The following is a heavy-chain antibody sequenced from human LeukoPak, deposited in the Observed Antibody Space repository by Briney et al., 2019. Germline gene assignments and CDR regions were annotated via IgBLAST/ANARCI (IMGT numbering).Heavy chain of an antibody. CDR1: GFIFSSWW. J-gene: IGHJ4*02. V-gene: IGHV3-74*01. D-gene: IGHD3-9*01. CDR2: INTDGSYI. Sequence: SGGSLRLSRAASGFIFSSWWMIWFRRLPGKGLVSVSHINTDGSYIRYADSVKGRFTISRDNAKNTLYLQMNSLRPEDTGVYYCTTFGIDWSLSYWGQGALVTVSS. CDR3: TTFGIDWSLSY.